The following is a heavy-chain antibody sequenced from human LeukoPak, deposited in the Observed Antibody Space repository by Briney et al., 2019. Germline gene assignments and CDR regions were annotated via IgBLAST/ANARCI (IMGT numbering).Heavy chain of an antibody. V-gene: IGHV3-23*01. J-gene: IGHJ4*02. CDR1: GFAFSNAW. CDR2: ISGSGGTT. D-gene: IGHD2-2*01. Sequence: GGSLRLSCAASGFAFSNAWMSWVRQAPGKGLEWVSAISGSGGTTYYADSVKGRFTISRDNSKNTLYLQMNSLRAEDTAMYYCAKRYCTTTSCSLFDYWGQGTLVTVSS. CDR3: AKRYCTTTSCSLFDY.